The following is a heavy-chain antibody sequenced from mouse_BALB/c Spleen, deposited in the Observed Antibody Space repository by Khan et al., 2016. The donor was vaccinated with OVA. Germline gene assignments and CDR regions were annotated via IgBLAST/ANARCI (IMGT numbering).Heavy chain of an antibody. CDR1: GYTFTDYA. CDR2: ISTYYGDA. J-gene: IGHJ3*01. V-gene: IGHV1S137*01. D-gene: IGHD1-3*01. Sequence: QVQLQQSGAELVRPGVSVKISCKGSGYTFTDYAMHWVKQSHAKSLEWIGVISTYYGDADYNQKFKGKATMTVDKSSSTAYMELASLTSEDSAIYYGAGGSGNAGLDYWGQGTLVTVSA. CDR3: AGGSGNAGLDY.